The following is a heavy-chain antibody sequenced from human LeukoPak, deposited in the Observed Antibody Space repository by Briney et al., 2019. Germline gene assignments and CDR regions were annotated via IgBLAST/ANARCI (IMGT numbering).Heavy chain of an antibody. Sequence: SETLSLTCSASGDSMSSSDAYWGWIRQPPGKGLEWIGSIYYSGSTYYNPSLKSRVTISIETSKTQISLQLLSVTAADTAAFYCARSPGRKVRPLFYHDSSGLGHYFDLWGQGILVSVSS. V-gene: IGHV4-39*01. CDR3: ARSPGRKVRPLFYHDSSGLGHYFDL. CDR2: IYYSGST. CDR1: GDSMSSSDAY. D-gene: IGHD3-22*01. J-gene: IGHJ4*02.